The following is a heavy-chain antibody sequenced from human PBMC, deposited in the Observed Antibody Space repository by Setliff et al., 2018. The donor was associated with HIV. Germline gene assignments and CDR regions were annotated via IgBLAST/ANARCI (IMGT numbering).Heavy chain of an antibody. CDR3: ARGVRDYFDYTWSTYRLGYYMDV. D-gene: IGHD3-9*01. J-gene: IGHJ6*03. CDR2: IQQHGSEI. Sequence: GGSLRLSCAASGYTFSSYWMAWVRQCPGKGLEWVANIQQHGSEIHYVASVEGRFTISRDNAKNSLYLQMNSLRAEDTAVFYCARGVRDYFDYTWSTYRLGYYMDVWGKGTPVTVSS. V-gene: IGHV3-7*05. CDR1: GYTFSSYW.